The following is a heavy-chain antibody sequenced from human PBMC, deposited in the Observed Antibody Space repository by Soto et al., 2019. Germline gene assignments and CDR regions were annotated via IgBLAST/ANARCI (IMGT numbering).Heavy chain of an antibody. CDR3: ATDHGEVSAV. D-gene: IGHD3-10*01. V-gene: IGHV3-21*01. CDR1: GFRFRGAT. CDR2: ISTRSHYI. J-gene: IGHJ4*02. Sequence: GESLILSCISTGFRFRGATMSKVHNAPGQDLKWFSSISTRSHYIYYADSLQGRFTISKDNANNSLVLQMNRRRSDDTAVYYCATDHGEVSAVWGQGTL.